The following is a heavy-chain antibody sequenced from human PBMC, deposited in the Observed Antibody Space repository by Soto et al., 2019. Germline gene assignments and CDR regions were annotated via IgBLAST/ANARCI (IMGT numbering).Heavy chain of an antibody. J-gene: IGHJ5*02. V-gene: IGHV1-18*01. CDR2: VNGDNTHT. D-gene: IGHD6-25*01. CDR1: GHTSSTFG. CDR3: ARDSGGTALDCFEP. Sequence: QVHLVQSGAEVKKPGASVKVSCKASGHTSSTFGFSWVRQAPGQGLEWMGWVNGDNTHTNYAQKLEGRVTMTTDASTSTASRALRSPRFDGTAMYYCARDSGGTALDCFEPWGQGTLVTVFS.